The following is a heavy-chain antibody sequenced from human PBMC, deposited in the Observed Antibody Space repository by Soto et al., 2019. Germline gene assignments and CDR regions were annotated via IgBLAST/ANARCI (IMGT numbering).Heavy chain of an antibody. Sequence: ASVKVSCKASGYTFTSYDINWVRQATGQGLEWMGWMNPNSGNTGYAQKFQGRVTMTRNTSISTAYMELSSLRSEDTAVYYCASGGLGVPRPGQWFDPWGQGTLVTVSS. D-gene: IGHD1-26*01. V-gene: IGHV1-8*01. CDR3: ASGGLGVPRPGQWFDP. CDR2: MNPNSGNT. CDR1: GYTFTSYD. J-gene: IGHJ5*02.